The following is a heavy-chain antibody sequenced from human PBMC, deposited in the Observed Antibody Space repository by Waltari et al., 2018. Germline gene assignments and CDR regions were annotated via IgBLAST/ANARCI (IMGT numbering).Heavy chain of an antibody. Sequence: EVQLVESGGGLVKPGGALRLSCAALGFAFSKARVRVVAPAPGTGVEWVGRIKSKTDGGTTDYAAPVKGRFTISRDDSKNTLYLQMNSLKTEDTAVYYCTTTSFVEQQLVLGWDYWGQGTLVTVSS. CDR1: GFAFSKAR. D-gene: IGHD6-13*01. CDR3: TTTSFVEQQLVLGWDY. J-gene: IGHJ4*02. V-gene: IGHV3-15*01. CDR2: IKSKTDGGTT.